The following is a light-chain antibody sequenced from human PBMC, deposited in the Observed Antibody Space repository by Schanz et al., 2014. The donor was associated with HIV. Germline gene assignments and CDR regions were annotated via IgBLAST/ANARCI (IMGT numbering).Light chain of an antibody. CDR2: DNH. Sequence: QSVLTQPPSVSAAPGQRVTISCSGSNSNIGNNYVSWYQQLPGTAPKLLIFDNHKRPSGIPDRFSGSKSGTAASLAISGLQAEDEADYYCLSYDRSLSGPYLFGTGTKLTVL. V-gene: IGLV1-51*01. CDR3: LSYDRSLSGPYL. CDR1: NSNIGNNY. J-gene: IGLJ1*01.